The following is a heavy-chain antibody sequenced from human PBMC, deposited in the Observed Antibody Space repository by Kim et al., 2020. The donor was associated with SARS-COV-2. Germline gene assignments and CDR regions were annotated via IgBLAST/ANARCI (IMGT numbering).Heavy chain of an antibody. CDR3: ARFLASRIVVANPDY. CDR2: IYYSGST. D-gene: IGHD3-22*01. V-gene: IGHV4-39*01. J-gene: IGHJ4*02. CDR1: GGSISSSSYY. Sequence: SETLSLTCTVSGGSISSSSYYWGWIRQPPGKGLEWIGSIYYSGSTYYNPSLKSRVTISVDTSKNQFSLKLSSVTAADTAVYYCARFLASRIVVANPDYWGQGTLVTVSS.